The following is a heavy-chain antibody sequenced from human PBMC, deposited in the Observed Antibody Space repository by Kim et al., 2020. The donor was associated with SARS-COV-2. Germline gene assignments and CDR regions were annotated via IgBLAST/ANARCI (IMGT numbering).Heavy chain of an antibody. CDR2: ISYAGSGST. Sequence: SETLSLTCNVSGASITSYFWTWVRQPPGKGLEWIAFISYAGSGSTKYNPSLQGRATISADTSKNQFSLRLTSVTAADTAIYYCARLSGYTYASSFWGQGT. CDR3: ARLSGYTYASSF. J-gene: IGHJ4*02. CDR1: GASITSYF. V-gene: IGHV4-59*08. D-gene: IGHD5-18*01.